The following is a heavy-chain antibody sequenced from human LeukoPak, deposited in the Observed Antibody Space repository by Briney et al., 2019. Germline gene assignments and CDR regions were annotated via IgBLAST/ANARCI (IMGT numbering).Heavy chain of an antibody. J-gene: IGHJ6*03. Sequence: SETLSLTCTVSGGSISSYYWSWIRQPAGKGLEWIGRIYTGGSTNYNPSLKSRVTISVDKSKNQFSLKLSSVTAADTAVYYCARDTGPSIYYYYMDVWGKGTTVTVSS. CDR1: GGSISSYY. CDR2: IYTGGST. V-gene: IGHV4-4*07. CDR3: ARDTGPSIYYYYMDV.